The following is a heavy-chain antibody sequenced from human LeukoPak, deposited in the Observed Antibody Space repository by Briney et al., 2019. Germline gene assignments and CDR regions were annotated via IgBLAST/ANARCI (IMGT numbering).Heavy chain of an antibody. CDR2: INHSGST. V-gene: IGHV4-34*01. Sequence: SETLSLTCAVYGGSFSGYYWSWIRQPPGKGLEWIGEINHSGSTNYNPSLKSRVTISVDTSKNQFSLKLSSVTAADTAVYYCARVGMGDIVVVPAARYGTFAYGGQGTLVTASS. J-gene: IGHJ4*02. CDR1: GGSFSGYY. CDR3: ARVGMGDIVVVPAARYGTFAY. D-gene: IGHD2-2*01.